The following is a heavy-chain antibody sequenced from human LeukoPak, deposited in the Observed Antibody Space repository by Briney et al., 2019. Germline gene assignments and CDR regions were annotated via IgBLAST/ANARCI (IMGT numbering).Heavy chain of an antibody. V-gene: IGHV5-51*01. CDR1: GYSFTSYW. CDR3: AWGYCSSTSCSGFDY. D-gene: IGHD2-2*01. CDR2: ICPGDSDT. J-gene: IGHJ4*02. Sequence: GESLKISCKGSGYSFTSYWIGWVRQMPGKGLEWMGIICPGDSDTRYSPSFQGQVTISADKSISTAYLQWSSLKASDTAMYYCAWGYCSSTSCSGFDYWGQGTLVTVSS.